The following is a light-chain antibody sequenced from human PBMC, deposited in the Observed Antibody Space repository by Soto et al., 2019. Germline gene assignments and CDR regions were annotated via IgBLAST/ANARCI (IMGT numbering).Light chain of an antibody. J-gene: IGKJ1*01. V-gene: IGKV1-39*01. CDR3: QQTDSFPRT. CDR2: AAS. Sequence: DIQMTQAPSSLSSSVLERFTITCRASQSISSYLNWYQHKPGKAPKLLIYAASSLQTGVPSRFSGSRSGTDFALTISSLQRDDFATYYCQQTDSFPRTFGQGTKVDI. CDR1: QSISSY.